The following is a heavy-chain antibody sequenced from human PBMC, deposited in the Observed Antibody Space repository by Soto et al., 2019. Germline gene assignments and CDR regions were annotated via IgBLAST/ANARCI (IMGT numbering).Heavy chain of an antibody. Sequence: QVQLQETGTGLVKTSQTLSLTCTVSGDPISSGGYYWSWVRQHPGKGLEWIGYIHYSGSTYYTPSLKSRLTVSIVTSENQFSLNLNSVSAADTGVYYCASSRKGGWTCDHWGQGILVTVSS. J-gene: IGHJ4*02. CDR3: ASSRKGGWTCDH. CDR2: IHYSGST. CDR1: GDPISSGGYY. D-gene: IGHD6-19*01. V-gene: IGHV4-31*03.